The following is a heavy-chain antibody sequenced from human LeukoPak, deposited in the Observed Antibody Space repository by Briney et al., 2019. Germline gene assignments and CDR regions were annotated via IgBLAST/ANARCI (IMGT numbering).Heavy chain of an antibody. V-gene: IGHV4-61*08. Sequence: PSETLSLTCTVSGGSISSGGYYWSWIRQHPGKGLEWIGYIYYSGSISYNPSLRSRVTISADTSKNQFSLKLSSVTAADTAVYYCVRGYGGNYWRFDYWGQGTLVTVSS. J-gene: IGHJ4*02. CDR2: IYYSGSI. CDR3: VRGYGGNYWRFDY. CDR1: GGSISSGGYY. D-gene: IGHD1-26*01.